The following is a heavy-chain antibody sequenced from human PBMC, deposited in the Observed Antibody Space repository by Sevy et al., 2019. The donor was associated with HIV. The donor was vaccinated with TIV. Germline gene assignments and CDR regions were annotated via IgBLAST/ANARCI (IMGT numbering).Heavy chain of an antibody. J-gene: IGHJ4*02. CDR1: GFTFSKYS. D-gene: IGHD2-8*01. CDR3: AREGCTKPHDY. V-gene: IGHV3-23*01. Sequence: GGFLRLSCAASGFTFSKYSMSWVRQPPGKGLEWVSTLSFGCGEINYADSVKGRFTISRDNSKSSVYLQMNNLRPDGTAVYYCAREGCTKPHDYWGQGTLVTVSS. CDR2: LSFGCGEI.